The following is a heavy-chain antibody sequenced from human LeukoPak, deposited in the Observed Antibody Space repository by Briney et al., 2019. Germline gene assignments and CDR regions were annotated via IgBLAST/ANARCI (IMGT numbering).Heavy chain of an antibody. J-gene: IGHJ5*02. D-gene: IGHD3-10*01. CDR3: ARRPSITMVRGVIINWFDP. CDR1: GGSISSGDYS. CDR2: IYYSGST. Sequence: PSQTLSLTCTVSGGSISSGDYSWSWIRQPPGKGLEWIGYIYYSGSTYYNPSPKSRVTISVDTSKNQFSLKLSSVTAADTAVYYCARRPSITMVRGVIINWFDPWGQGTLVTVSS. V-gene: IGHV4-30-4*08.